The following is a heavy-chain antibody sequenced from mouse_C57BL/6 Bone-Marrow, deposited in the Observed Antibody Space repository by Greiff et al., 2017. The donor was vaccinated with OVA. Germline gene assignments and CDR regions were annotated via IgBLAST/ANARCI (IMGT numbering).Heavy chain of an antibody. J-gene: IGHJ3*01. D-gene: IGHD2-2*01. V-gene: IGHV1-53*01. CDR2: INPSNGGT. CDR3: ARRRGIYYGCWDVAF. Sequence: VQLQQPGTELVKPGASVKLSCKASGYTFTSYRMHWVKQRPGQGLEWIGNINPSNGGTNYNEKFKSKATLTVDKSSSTADMQLSSLTSEDSAVYYCARRRGIYYGCWDVAFCGQGTLITVTA. CDR1: GYTFTSYR.